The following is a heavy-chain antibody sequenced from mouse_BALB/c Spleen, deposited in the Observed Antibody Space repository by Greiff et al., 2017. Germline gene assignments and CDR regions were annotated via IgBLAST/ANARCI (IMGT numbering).Heavy chain of an antibody. CDR1: GYTFTSYW. CDR2: IYPGSGST. CDR3: TREGGKGAMDY. V-gene: IGHV1S22*01. Sequence: LQQPGSELVRPGASVKLSCKASGYTFTSYWMHWVKQRHGQGLEWIGNIYPGSGSTNYDEKFKSKGTLTVDTSSSTAYMHLSSLTSEDSAVYYCTREGGKGAMDYWGQGTSVTVSS. D-gene: IGHD1-3*01. J-gene: IGHJ4*01.